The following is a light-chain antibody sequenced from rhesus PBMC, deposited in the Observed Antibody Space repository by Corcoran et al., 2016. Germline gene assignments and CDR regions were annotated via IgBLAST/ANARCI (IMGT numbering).Light chain of an antibody. Sequence: DIQMTQSPSSLSASVGDRVTITCRASQVIHNYLAWYQQKPGKAPKPLMYSGSHLKSGVPSRFSGRGSGTACTLTISSLQPDDFATYYCQQYDSDPLTFGGGTKVEIK. CDR1: QVIHNY. V-gene: IGKV1-37*01. J-gene: IGKJ4*01. CDR3: QQYDSDPLT. CDR2: SGS.